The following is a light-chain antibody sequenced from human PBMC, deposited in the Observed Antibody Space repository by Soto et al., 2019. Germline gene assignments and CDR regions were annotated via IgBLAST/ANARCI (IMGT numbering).Light chain of an antibody. CDR2: AAS. V-gene: IGKV1-6*01. CDR3: LQDYTYPWT. CDR1: QAIRND. Sequence: AIQMTQSPSSLSASVGDRVTITCRASQAIRNDLGWYQQRPGEAPKLLIYAASSLPSGVPSRYSGSGSDTEFTLTITSLQPEDFAAYYCLQDYTYPWTFGQGT. J-gene: IGKJ1*01.